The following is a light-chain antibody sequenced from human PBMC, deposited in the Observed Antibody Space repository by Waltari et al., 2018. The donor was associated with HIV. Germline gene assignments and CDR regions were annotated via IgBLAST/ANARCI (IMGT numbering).Light chain of an antibody. CDR3: LSYDGSLSGL. V-gene: IGLV1-40*01. Sequence: QSVLTQPPSVSGAPGQKVTISCTRSSSNIGADDYVPWYQQLPGTAPKLLIYGNNNRPSGVPDRFSGSKSGTSASLAIDGLQAEDEGDYYCLSYDGSLSGLFGGGTRLTVL. CDR1: SSNIGADDY. CDR2: GNN. J-gene: IGLJ2*01.